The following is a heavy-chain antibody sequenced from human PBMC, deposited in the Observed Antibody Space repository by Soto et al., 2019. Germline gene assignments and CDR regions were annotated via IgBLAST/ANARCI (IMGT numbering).Heavy chain of an antibody. CDR3: AKRRGAGGHFDY. CDR1: GFTFSSYA. Sequence: DVQLLESGGGWVQPEGSLRLSCAASGFTFSSYAMGWVRQGPGKGLEWVAVVSIGGSTHYAGSVRGRLTISRDNPNNTLSLQMKSLTAEDTAVYFCAKRRGAGGHFDYWGQGALVTVSS. V-gene: IGHV3-23*01. J-gene: IGHJ4*02. D-gene: IGHD2-15*01. CDR2: VSIGGST.